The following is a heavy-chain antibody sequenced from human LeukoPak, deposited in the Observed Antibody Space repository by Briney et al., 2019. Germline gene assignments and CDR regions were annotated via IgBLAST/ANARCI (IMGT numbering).Heavy chain of an antibody. CDR2: ISYEGSNS. CDR3: AKPTGSSWFGPCYFDY. D-gene: IGHD6-13*01. V-gene: IGHV3-30*18. Sequence: TPRPSCAASGFTFSSYGMHWVRRAPGKGLEWGAVISYEGSNSYYAHSVKGRFTITRDNSKNMLYLQMNSLRAEDTAVYYRAKPTGSSWFGPCYFDYWGQGTLVTVSS. CDR1: GFTFSSYG. J-gene: IGHJ4*02.